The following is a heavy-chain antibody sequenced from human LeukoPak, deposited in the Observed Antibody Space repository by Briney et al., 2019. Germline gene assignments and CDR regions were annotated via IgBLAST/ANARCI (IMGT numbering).Heavy chain of an antibody. CDR3: ARDQTYSSGLGWFDP. D-gene: IGHD6-19*01. Sequence: NPSQTLSLTCTVSGGSLSSGGDYWSWIRQHPGKGLEWIGYIYHSGSTYYNPSLKSRVIMSADTSKNLFSLKLSSVTAADTAVYYCARDQTYSSGLGWFDPWGQGTLVTVSS. V-gene: IGHV4-31*03. CDR2: IYHSGST. J-gene: IGHJ5*02. CDR1: GGSLSSGGDY.